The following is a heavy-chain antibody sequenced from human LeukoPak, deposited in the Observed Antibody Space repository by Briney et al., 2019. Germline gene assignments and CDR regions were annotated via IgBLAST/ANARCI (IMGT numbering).Heavy chain of an antibody. CDR2: INHSGST. V-gene: IGHV4-34*01. CDR1: GGSFSGYY. J-gene: IGHJ4*02. Sequence: SETLSLTCAVYGGSFSGYYWSWIRQPPGKGLEWIGEINHSGSTNYNPSLKSRVTISVDTSKNQFSLTLSSVTAADTAVYYCARTETYYYDSSGYYIFDYWGQGTLVTVSS. CDR3: ARTETYYYDSSGYYIFDY. D-gene: IGHD3-22*01.